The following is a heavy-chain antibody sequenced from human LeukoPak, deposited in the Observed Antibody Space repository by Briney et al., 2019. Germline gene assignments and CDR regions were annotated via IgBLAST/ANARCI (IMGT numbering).Heavy chain of an antibody. J-gene: IGHJ4*02. CDR3: ARDLTYYYDSTGYISYDY. Sequence: GGSLRISCAASGFTFSSYTMNWVRQAPGKGLEWVSSIGSRSNYIYYADSVKGRFTISRNNANNSLYLQMNSLRAEDTAVYYCARDLTYYYDSTGYISYDYWGQGTLVTVSS. CDR1: GFTFSSYT. V-gene: IGHV3-21*01. CDR2: IGSRSNYI. D-gene: IGHD3-22*01.